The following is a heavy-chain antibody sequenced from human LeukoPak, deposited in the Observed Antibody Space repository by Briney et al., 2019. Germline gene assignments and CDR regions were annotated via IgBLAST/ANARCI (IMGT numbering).Heavy chain of an antibody. CDR2: ISPSGDSV. V-gene: IGHV3-23*01. J-gene: IGHJ4*02. CDR3: VKDIAAWGSACDN. Sequence: GGSLRLSCAASGFTFSTFRMNWVRQAPGKGLEWVSAISPSGDSVHYADSVKGRFTISRDNFKNTLDLQMSSLRAEDTGLYYCVKDIAAWGSACDNWGQGTLVTVSS. D-gene: IGHD7-27*01. CDR1: GFTFSTFR.